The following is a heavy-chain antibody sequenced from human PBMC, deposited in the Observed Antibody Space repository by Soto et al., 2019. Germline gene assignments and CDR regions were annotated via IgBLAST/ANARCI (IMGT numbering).Heavy chain of an antibody. CDR1: GGFSSSYY. V-gene: IGHV4-59*01. CDR3: ARGRSYCGGDRYSDYFDY. D-gene: IGHD2-21*02. J-gene: IGHJ4*02. CDR2: VYYGGIT. Sequence: SETLSLTCTVSGGFSSSYYWTWIRQPPGEELEWIGFVYYGGITNYNPSLESRVTISVDTSEDQFSLKLNSVTAADTAVYYCARGRSYCGGDRYSDYFDYWGQGTPVTVSS.